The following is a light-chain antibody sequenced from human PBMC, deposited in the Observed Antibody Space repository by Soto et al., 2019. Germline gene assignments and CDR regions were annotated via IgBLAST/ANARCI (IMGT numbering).Light chain of an antibody. CDR2: GAS. CDR1: QSVSSSN. CDR3: QQYGSSPLT. Sequence: SVLTQSPGTLSLSPGERATLSCRASQSVSSSNLAWYQQKPGQPPRLLIYGASSRATGIPDRFSGSGSGTDFTLTISRLEPEDFAVYFCQQYGSSPLTFGGGTKVDIK. J-gene: IGKJ4*01. V-gene: IGKV3-20*01.